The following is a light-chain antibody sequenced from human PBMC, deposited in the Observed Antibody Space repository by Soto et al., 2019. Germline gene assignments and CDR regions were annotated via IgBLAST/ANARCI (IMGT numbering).Light chain of an antibody. V-gene: IGLV4-60*02. CDR2: LEGSGSY. CDR1: SGRSSYI. Sequence: QSVLTQSSSASASLGSSVKLTCTLSSGRSSYIIAWHQQQPGKAPRYLMKLEGSGSYNKGSGVPDRFSGSSSGADRYLTISNLQFEDEADYYCETWDINTHVVFGGGTKVTVL. CDR3: ETWDINTHVV. J-gene: IGLJ2*01.